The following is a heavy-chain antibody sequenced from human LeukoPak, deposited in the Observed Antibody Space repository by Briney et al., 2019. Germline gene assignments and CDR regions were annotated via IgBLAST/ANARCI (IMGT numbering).Heavy chain of an antibody. D-gene: IGHD6-13*01. CDR2: ISYDGSNK. J-gene: IGHJ4*02. CDR3: ARGGQQQLGYYFDY. CDR1: GFTLSTYA. Sequence: GGSLRLSCAASGFTLSTYAMHWVRQAPGKGLEWVAVISYDGSNKYYADSVKGRFTISRDNSKNTLYLQMNSLRAEDTAVYYCARGGQQQLGYYFDYWGQGTLVTVSS. V-gene: IGHV3-30*01.